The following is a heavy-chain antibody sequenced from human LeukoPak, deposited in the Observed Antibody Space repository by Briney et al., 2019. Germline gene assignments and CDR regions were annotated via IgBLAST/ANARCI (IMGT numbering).Heavy chain of an antibody. CDR3: AKDSIWHYYDSSGYSFDY. CDR1: GFTFSSYG. D-gene: IGHD3-22*01. J-gene: IGHJ4*02. CDR2: IRYDGSNK. Sequence: PGGSLRLSCAASGFTFSSYGMHWVRQAPGKGLEWVAFIRYDGSNKYYADSVKGRFTISRDNSKNTLYLQMNSMRAEDTAVYYCAKDSIWHYYDSSGYSFDYWGQGTLVTVSS. V-gene: IGHV3-30*02.